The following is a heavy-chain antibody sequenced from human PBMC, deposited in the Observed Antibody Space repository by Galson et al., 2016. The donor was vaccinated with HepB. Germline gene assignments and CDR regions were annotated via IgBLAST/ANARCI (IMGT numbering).Heavy chain of an antibody. J-gene: IGHJ6*02. Sequence: SLRLSCAASGFTFRRHWMHWVRQAPGKGLVWVSRIDDDGRSTAYADSVKGRFTISRDNAKNMLYLQVNSLQGEDTAVYYCARRFRDSNSRGMDVWGQGTTVTVSS. CDR2: IDDDGRST. D-gene: IGHD6-6*01. V-gene: IGHV3-74*01. CDR1: GFTFRRHW. CDR3: ARRFRDSNSRGMDV.